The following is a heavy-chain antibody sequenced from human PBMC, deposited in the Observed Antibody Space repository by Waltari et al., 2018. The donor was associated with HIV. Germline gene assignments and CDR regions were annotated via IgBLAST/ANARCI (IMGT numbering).Heavy chain of an antibody. CDR1: GGSISRGTYY. D-gene: IGHD5-18*01. J-gene: IGHJ4*02. CDR3: AREDTAMVYYFDY. V-gene: IGHV4-61*02. CDR2: IYTSGST. Sequence: QEQLQESGPGLVKPSQTLSLTCTVSGGSISRGTYYWNWIRQPAGKGLEWIGSIYTSGSTNYNPSIKSRVTSSVDTSKNQFSLKLSSVTAADTAVYYCAREDTAMVYYFDYWGQGTLVTVSS.